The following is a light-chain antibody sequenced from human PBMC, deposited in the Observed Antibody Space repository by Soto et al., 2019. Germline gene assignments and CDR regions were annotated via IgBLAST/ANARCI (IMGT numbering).Light chain of an antibody. CDR3: QQHSNWTPP. J-gene: IGKJ4*01. V-gene: IGKV3-11*01. Sequence: EIVLTQSPATLSLSPGESATLSCRASQSISSHLAWYQQKPGQAPRLLIYDASNRATGIPARFSGSGSGTDFTLTISSLEPEDFAVSYCQQHSNWTPPFGGGTKVEI. CDR2: DAS. CDR1: QSISSH.